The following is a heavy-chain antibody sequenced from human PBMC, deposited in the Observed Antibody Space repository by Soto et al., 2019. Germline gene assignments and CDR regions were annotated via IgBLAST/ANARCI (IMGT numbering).Heavy chain of an antibody. V-gene: IGHV4-31*03. Sequence: SETLSLTCTVSGGSISSGGYYWSWTRQHPGKGLEWIGYIYYSGSTYYNPSLKSRVTISVDTSKNQFSLKLSSVTAADTAVYYCARGGRGGNNWFDPWGQGTLVTVSS. CDR2: IYYSGST. CDR1: GGSISSGGYY. J-gene: IGHJ5*02. CDR3: ARGGRGGNNWFDP. D-gene: IGHD2-15*01.